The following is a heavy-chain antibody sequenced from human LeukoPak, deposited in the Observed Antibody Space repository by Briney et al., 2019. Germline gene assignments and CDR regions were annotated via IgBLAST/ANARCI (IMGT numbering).Heavy chain of an antibody. CDR1: GGSISSGGYS. V-gene: IGHV3-23*01. CDR3: AKESPHYDY. CDR2: ISGSGGST. Sequence: ETLSLTCTVSGGSISSGGYSWSWVRQAPGKGLEWVSVISGSGGSTYYAESVKGRFTISRDNSKNTLYLQMNSLRAEDTAVYYCAKESPHYDYWGQGTLVTVSS. J-gene: IGHJ4*02.